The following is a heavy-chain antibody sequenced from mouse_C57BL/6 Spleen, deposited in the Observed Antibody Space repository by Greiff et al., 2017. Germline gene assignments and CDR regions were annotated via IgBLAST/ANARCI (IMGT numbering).Heavy chain of an antibody. J-gene: IGHJ4*01. D-gene: IGHD1-1*01. Sequence: EVQLQQSGPVLVKPGASVKMSCKASGYTFTDYYMNWVKQSHGKSLEWIGVINPYNGGTSYNQKFKGKATLTVDKSSSTAYMELNSLTSEDSAVYYCARGHGSSSNYAMDYWGQGTSVTVSS. CDR1: GYTFTDYY. CDR3: ARGHGSSSNYAMDY. CDR2: INPYNGGT. V-gene: IGHV1-19*01.